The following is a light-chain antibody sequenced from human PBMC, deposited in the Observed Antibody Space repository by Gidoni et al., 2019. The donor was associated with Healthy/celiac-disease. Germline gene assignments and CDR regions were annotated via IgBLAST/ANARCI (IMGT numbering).Light chain of an antibody. CDR3: FSYASSRWV. CDR2: DVS. CDR1: SSDVGGYNY. Sequence: QSALTQPRSVSGSPGQSVYISCTGTSSDVGGYNYVSWYQQPPGKPPKLMIYDVSKRPSGVPDRFSGSKSGNTASLTISGLQAEDEAHYYCFSYASSRWVFGGGTKLTVL. J-gene: IGLJ3*02. V-gene: IGLV2-11*01.